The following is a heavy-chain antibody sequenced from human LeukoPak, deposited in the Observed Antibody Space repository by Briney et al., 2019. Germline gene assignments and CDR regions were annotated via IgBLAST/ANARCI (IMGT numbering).Heavy chain of an antibody. CDR1: GGTFSSYA. J-gene: IGHJ6*04. CDR3: ARVGNYYGSGSYSNYYYGMDV. CDR2: IIPIFGIA. D-gene: IGHD3-10*01. V-gene: IGHV1-69*04. Sequence: ASVKVSCKASGGTFSSYAISWVRQAPGQGLEWMGRIIPIFGIANYAQKFQGRATMTRDTSTSTVYMELSSLRSEDTAVYYCARVGNYYGSGSYSNYYYGMDVWGKGTTVTVSS.